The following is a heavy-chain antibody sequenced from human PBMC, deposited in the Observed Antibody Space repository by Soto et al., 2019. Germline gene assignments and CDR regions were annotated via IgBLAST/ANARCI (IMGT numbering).Heavy chain of an antibody. V-gene: IGHV3-21*01. CDR1: GFTFSSYT. J-gene: IGHJ1*01. Sequence: GGSLRLSCAASGFTFSSYTMHWVRQAPGKGLEWVSSISTGSSYIYYADSLKGRFTISRDNAGNSLYLQMNSLRAEDTAVYYCAREMKQLVQEGFLQHWGQGTLVTAPQ. D-gene: IGHD6-13*01. CDR3: AREMKQLVQEGFLQH. CDR2: ISTGSSYI.